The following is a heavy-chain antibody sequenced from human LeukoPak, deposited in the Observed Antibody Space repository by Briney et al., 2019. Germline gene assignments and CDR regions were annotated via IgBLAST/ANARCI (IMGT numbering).Heavy chain of an antibody. J-gene: IGHJ3*02. Sequence: PSETLSLTCTVSGGSISSYYWSWIRQPPGKGLEWIGYIYYSGSTNYNPSLKSRVTISVDTSKNQFSLKLSSVTAADTAVYYCARDLTRGLLLWDDAFDIWGQGTMVTVSS. CDR1: GGSISSYY. V-gene: IGHV4-59*01. D-gene: IGHD3-16*01. CDR3: ARDLTRGLLLWDDAFDI. CDR2: IYYSGST.